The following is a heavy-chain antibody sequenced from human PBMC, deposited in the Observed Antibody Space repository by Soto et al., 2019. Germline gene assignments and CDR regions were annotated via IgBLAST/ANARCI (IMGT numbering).Heavy chain of an antibody. J-gene: IGHJ6*02. V-gene: IGHV1-69*13. D-gene: IGHD3-3*01. CDR2: IIPIFGTA. Sequence: SVKVSFKASGGTFSSYAISWVRQAPGQGLEWMGGIIPIFGTANYAQKFQGRVTITADESTSTAYMELSSLRSEDTAVYYCARDSHIRFLEWSRAYYYYYGMDVWGQGTTVTVSS. CDR3: ARDSHIRFLEWSRAYYYYYGMDV. CDR1: GGTFSSYA.